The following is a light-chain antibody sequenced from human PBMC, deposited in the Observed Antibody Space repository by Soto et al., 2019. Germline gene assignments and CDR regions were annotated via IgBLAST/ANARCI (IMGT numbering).Light chain of an antibody. CDR3: ASYMGSGTSVI. J-gene: IGLJ2*01. CDR2: QAS. V-gene: IGLV2-14*01. CDR1: SSDVGGYKY. Sequence: QSALTQPASVSGSPGQSITISCTGTSSDVGGYKYVSWYQQHPDKAPKLIIFQASNRPSGISSRFSGSKFGNTASLTISGLQAEDEADYFCASYMGSGTSVIFGRGTKLTVL.